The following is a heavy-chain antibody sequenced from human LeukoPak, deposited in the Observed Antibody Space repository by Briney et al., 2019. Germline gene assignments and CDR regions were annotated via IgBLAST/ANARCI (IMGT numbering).Heavy chain of an antibody. CDR3: ARGPHYYDKSVAFDI. Sequence: PGGSLRLSCAASGFTFSSYWMHWVRQAPGKGLVWFSRINSDGSSTSYADSVKGRFTISRDNAKNTLYLQMNSLRAEDTAVYYCARGPHYYDKSVAFDIWGQGTMVTVSS. CDR2: INSDGSST. CDR1: GFTFSSYW. D-gene: IGHD3-22*01. J-gene: IGHJ3*02. V-gene: IGHV3-74*01.